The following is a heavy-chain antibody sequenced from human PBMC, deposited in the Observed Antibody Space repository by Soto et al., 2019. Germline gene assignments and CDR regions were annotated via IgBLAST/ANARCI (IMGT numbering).Heavy chain of an antibody. V-gene: IGHV3-23*01. CDR2: ISGSGGST. CDR3: AKEELERFDY. CDR1: RFTFSSYS. D-gene: IGHD1-1*01. J-gene: IGHJ4*02. Sequence: LXLSCAASRFTFSSYSMSWVRQAPGKGLEWVSAISGSGGSTYYADSVKGRFTISRDNSKNTMYLQMNSLRAEDTAVYYCAKEELERFDYWGQGTLVTFYS.